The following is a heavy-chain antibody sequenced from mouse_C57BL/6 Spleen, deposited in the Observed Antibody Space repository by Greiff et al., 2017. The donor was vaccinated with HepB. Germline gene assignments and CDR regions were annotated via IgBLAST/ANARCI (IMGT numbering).Heavy chain of an antibody. CDR3: ARENYYGSSQGPFAY. V-gene: IGHV1-80*01. CDR1: GYAFSSYW. D-gene: IGHD1-1*01. CDR2: IYPGDGDT. J-gene: IGHJ3*01. Sequence: LVESGAELVKPGASVKISCKASGYAFSSYWMNWVKQRPGKGLEWIGQIYPGDGDTNYNGKFKGKATLTADKSSSTAYMQLSSLTSEDSAVYFCARENYYGSSQGPFAYWGQGTLVTVSA.